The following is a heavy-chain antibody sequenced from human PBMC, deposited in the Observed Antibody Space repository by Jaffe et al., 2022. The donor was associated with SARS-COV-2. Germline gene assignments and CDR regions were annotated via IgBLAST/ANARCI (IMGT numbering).Heavy chain of an antibody. J-gene: IGHJ6*03. CDR3: ARGPELSGNSFFQDYYYYYMDV. Sequence: EVQLVESGGGLVKPGGSLRLSCAASGFTFSTYSMNWVRQAPGKGLEWVSSISSSSSYIYYADSVKGRFTISRDNAKNSLYLQMNSLRAEDTAVYYCARGPELSGNSFFQDYYYYYMDVWGKGTTVTVSS. CDR2: ISSSSSYI. V-gene: IGHV3-21*01. CDR1: GFTFSTYS. D-gene: IGHD2-15*01.